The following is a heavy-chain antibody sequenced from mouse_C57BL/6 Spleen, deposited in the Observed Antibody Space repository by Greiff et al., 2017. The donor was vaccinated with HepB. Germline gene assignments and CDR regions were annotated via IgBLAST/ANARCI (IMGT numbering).Heavy chain of an antibody. CDR3: ARIPHYYGSSYWYFDV. D-gene: IGHD1-1*01. CDR2: IYPGDGDT. V-gene: IGHV1-80*01. J-gene: IGHJ1*03. Sequence: VQLQQSGAELVKPGASVKISCKASGYAFSSYWMNWVKQRPGKGLEWIGQIYPGDGDTNYNGKFKGKATLTAGKSSSTAYMQLSSLTSEDSAVYFCARIPHYYGSSYWYFDVWGTGTTVTVSS. CDR1: GYAFSSYW.